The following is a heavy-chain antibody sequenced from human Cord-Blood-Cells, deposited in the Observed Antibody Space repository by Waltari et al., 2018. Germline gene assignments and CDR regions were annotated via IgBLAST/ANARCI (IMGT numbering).Heavy chain of an antibody. CDR2: ISSSSSYR. CDR3: ARDNWGWEYDAFDI. D-gene: IGHD7-27*01. Sequence: EVQLVESGGGLVKPGGSLRLSCAASGFTFSSYSMNWVRQAPGKGLEWVSTISSSSSYRYYADSVKGRFTISRDNAKNSLYLQMNSLRAEDTAVYYCARDNWGWEYDAFDIWGQGTMVTVSS. V-gene: IGHV3-21*01. CDR1: GFTFSSYS. J-gene: IGHJ3*02.